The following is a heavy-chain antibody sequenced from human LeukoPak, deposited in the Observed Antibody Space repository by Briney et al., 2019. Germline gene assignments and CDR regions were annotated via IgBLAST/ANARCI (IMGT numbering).Heavy chain of an antibody. J-gene: IGHJ6*02. CDR2: IIPILGIA. Sequence: SVKVSCKASGGTFSSYAISWVRQAPGQGLEWVGRIIPILGIANYAQKFQGRVTITADKSTSTAYMELSSLRSEDTAVYYCARDRSGYYYYYYGMDVWGQGTTVTVSS. V-gene: IGHV1-69*04. CDR1: GGTFSSYA. D-gene: IGHD3-22*01. CDR3: ARDRSGYYYYYYGMDV.